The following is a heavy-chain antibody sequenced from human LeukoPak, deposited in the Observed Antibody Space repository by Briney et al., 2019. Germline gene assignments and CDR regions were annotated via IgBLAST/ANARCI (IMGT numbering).Heavy chain of an antibody. Sequence: GGSLRLSCVASEFTFSSYSMNWVRQAPGKGLEWVSYISSSSSAVHYADSMRGRFTISRDNAKNSLYLQMNSLRAEDTAVYYCARLARDDAFDIWGQGTMVTVSS. CDR1: EFTFSSYS. CDR3: ARLARDDAFDI. J-gene: IGHJ3*02. D-gene: IGHD6-13*01. V-gene: IGHV3-48*01. CDR2: ISSSSSAV.